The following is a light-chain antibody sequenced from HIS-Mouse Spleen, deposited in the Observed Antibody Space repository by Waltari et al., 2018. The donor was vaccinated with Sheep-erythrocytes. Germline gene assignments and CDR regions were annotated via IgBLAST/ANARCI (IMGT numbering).Light chain of an antibody. CDR2: EDS. J-gene: IGLJ1*01. Sequence: SYELTQPPSVSVSPGQTARITSSGDALPTKYAYWYQQKSGQAPVLVIYEDSKRPSGIPGRFSGSSSGTMATLTISGTQAMDEADYYCQAWDSSTYVCGTGTKVTVL. CDR1: ALPTKY. CDR3: QAWDSSTYV. V-gene: IGLV3-10*01.